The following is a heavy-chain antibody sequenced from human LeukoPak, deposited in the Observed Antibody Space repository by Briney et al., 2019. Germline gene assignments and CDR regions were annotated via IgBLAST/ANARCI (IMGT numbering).Heavy chain of an antibody. V-gene: IGHV1-8*03. CDR1: GYTFTSYD. D-gene: IGHD2-21*02. CDR2: MNPNSGNT. CDR3: ARLGDLDAFDI. J-gene: IGHJ3*02. Sequence: GASVKVSCKASGYTFTSYDINWVRQASGQGLEWMGWMNPNSGNTGYAQKFQGRVTITRNTSISTAHMELSSLRSEDTAVYYCARLGDLDAFDIWGQGTMVTVSS.